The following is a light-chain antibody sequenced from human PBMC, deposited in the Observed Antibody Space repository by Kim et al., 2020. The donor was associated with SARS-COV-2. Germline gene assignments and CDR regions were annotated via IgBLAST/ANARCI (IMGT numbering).Light chain of an antibody. CDR1: SNTVSYEG. CDR2: RNN. V-gene: IGLV10-54*04. Sequence: RPTATLNWPGNSNTVSYEGAAWLRQHQGHPPKLLTYRNNNRPSGISDRFSASRSGNTASLTITGLQPEDETDYYCSAWDSSLSAWVFGGGTQLTVL. CDR3: SAWDSSLSAWV. J-gene: IGLJ3*02.